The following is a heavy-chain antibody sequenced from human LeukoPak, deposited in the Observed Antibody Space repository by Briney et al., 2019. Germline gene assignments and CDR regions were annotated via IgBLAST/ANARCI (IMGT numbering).Heavy chain of an antibody. CDR1: GFTFSSYG. CDR2: ISHDGSNK. Sequence: PGGSLRLSCAASGFTFSSYGMHWVRQAPGKGLEWVAVISHDGSNKYYADSVKGRFTISRDNSKNTLYLQMNSLRAEDTAVYYCARDRGIGAYYFDYWGQGTLVTVSS. J-gene: IGHJ4*02. CDR3: ARDRGIGAYYFDY. D-gene: IGHD3-10*01. V-gene: IGHV3-30*03.